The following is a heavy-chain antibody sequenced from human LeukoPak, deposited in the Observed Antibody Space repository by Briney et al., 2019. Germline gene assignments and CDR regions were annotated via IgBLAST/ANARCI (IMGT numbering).Heavy chain of an antibody. J-gene: IGHJ6*03. Sequence: SAKVSCKASGGTFSSYAISWVRQAPGQGLEWMGGIIPIFGTANYAQKFQGRVTITTDESTSTAYMELSSLRSEDTAVYYCARGILYCSSTSCYLRGNYYYYYMDVWGKGTTVTVSS. CDR1: GGTFSSYA. CDR3: ARGILYCSSTSCYLRGNYYYYYMDV. D-gene: IGHD2-2*01. CDR2: IIPIFGTA. V-gene: IGHV1-69*05.